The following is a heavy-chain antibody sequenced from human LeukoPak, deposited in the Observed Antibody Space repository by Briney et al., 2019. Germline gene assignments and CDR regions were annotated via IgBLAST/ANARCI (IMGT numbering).Heavy chain of an antibody. CDR1: GFTFSDYY. V-gene: IGHV3-11*06. CDR2: ISRSSSYI. J-gene: IGHJ6*03. Sequence: GGSLRLSCAASGFTFSDYYMSWIRQVPGKGLEWVSSISRSSSYIYYADSVKGRFTISRDNAKNSLYLQMNSLRAEDTAVYYCARESRGYDILTGKYHRGYYSYYMDVWGKGTTVTVSS. D-gene: IGHD3-9*01. CDR3: ARESRGYDILTGKYHRGYYSYYMDV.